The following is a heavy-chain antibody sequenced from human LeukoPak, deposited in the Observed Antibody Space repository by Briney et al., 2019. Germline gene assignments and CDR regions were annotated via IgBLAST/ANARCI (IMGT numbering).Heavy chain of an antibody. J-gene: IGHJ5*02. V-gene: IGHV3-21*01. Sequence: GGSLRLSCAASGFTFSSYSMNWVRQAPGKGLEWVSFISSSSVYIYYTDSVKGRFTISRDNAKNSLYLQMNSLRAEDTAVYYCARVLGRNWFDPWGQGTLVTVSS. CDR1: GFTFSSYS. CDR2: ISSSSVYI. CDR3: ARVLGRNWFDP.